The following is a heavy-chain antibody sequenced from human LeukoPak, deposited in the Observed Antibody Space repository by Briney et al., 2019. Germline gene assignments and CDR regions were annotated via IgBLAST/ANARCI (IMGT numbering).Heavy chain of an antibody. D-gene: IGHD6-13*01. J-gene: IGHJ4*02. CDR2: ISYDGSNK. V-gene: IGHV3-30*19. Sequence: GGSLRLSCAASGFTFSSYGMHWVRQAPGKGLEWVAVISYDGSNKYYADSVKGRFTISRDNSKNTLYLQMNSLRAEDTAVYYCARDGFLGIWYSSSGHGLEYWGQGTLVTVSS. CDR1: GFTFSSYG. CDR3: ARDGFLGIWYSSSGHGLEY.